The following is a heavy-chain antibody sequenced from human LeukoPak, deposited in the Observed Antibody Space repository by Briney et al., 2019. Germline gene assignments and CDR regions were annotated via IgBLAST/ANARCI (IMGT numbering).Heavy chain of an antibody. V-gene: IGHV4-39*07. CDR3: ARVIRDYLSGYYYYYMDV. J-gene: IGHJ6*03. CDR1: GGSINTPNYY. D-gene: IGHD4-17*01. Sequence: SETLSLTCTVSGGSINTPNYYWGWIRQTPGKGLEWIGNIFYSGGTYYSPSLTSRVTISVDTSKNQFSLKLSSVTAADTAVYYCARVIRDYLSGYYYYYMDVWGKGTTVTVSS. CDR2: IFYSGGT.